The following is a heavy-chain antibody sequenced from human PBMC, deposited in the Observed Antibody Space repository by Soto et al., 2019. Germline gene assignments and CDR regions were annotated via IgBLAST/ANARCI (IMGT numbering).Heavy chain of an antibody. CDR2: IYPRDSGT. D-gene: IGHD6-25*01. J-gene: IGHJ1*01. Sequence: PGESLKISCKASGYTFANYWIAWVRQVPGKGLEWVAIIYPRDSGTRYSPSFQGQVTISADRSISTAYLQWSSLKASDTALYYCAKFTHSAYVRHLNPWGQGTPVTVSS. CDR3: AKFTHSAYVRHLNP. CDR1: GYTFANYW. V-gene: IGHV5-51*01.